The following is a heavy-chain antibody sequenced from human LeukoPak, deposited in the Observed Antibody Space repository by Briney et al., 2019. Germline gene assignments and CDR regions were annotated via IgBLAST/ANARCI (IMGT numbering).Heavy chain of an antibody. D-gene: IGHD6-19*01. J-gene: IGHJ4*02. CDR1: GYTFTSYG. CDR2: ISAYNGNT. CDR3: ARLKWLVGEYYFDY. V-gene: IGHV1-18*01. Sequence: ASVKVSCKASGYTFTSYGISWVQQSPGQGLEWMGWISAYNGNTNYAQKLQGRVTMTTDTSTSTAYMELRSLRSDDAAVYYCARLKWLVGEYYFDYWGQGTLVTVSS.